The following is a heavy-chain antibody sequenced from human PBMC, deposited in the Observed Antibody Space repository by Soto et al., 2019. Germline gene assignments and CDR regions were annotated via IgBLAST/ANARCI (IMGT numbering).Heavy chain of an antibody. J-gene: IGHJ6*03. Sequence: PGGSQRLSCAVSGLTFRTYGMSWVRQAPGKGLEWVSSISANGGSTYYADPAKGRFTISRDNSKNTLFLQMNSLRAEDTAVFYCGTVLPATIGENYYFYMDVWGKGTTVTVSS. V-gene: IGHV3-23*01. CDR3: GTVLPATIGENYYFYMDV. CDR2: ISANGGST. D-gene: IGHD2-2*01. CDR1: GLTFRTYG.